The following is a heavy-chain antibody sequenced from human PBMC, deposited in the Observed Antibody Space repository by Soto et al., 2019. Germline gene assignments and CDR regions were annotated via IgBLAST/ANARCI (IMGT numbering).Heavy chain of an antibody. V-gene: IGHV1-69*08. J-gene: IGHJ6*02. D-gene: IGHD3-22*01. CDR2: IIPILGIA. CDR3: ARDYESYDSSMGREYYYGMDV. Sequence: QVQLVQSGAEVKKPGSSVKVSCKASGGTFSSYTISWVRQAPGQGLEWMGRIIPILGIANYAQKFQGRVTITAHKSTXXAXMXXSSLRSEDTAVYYCARDYESYDSSMGREYYYGMDVWGQGTTVTVSS. CDR1: GGTFSSYT.